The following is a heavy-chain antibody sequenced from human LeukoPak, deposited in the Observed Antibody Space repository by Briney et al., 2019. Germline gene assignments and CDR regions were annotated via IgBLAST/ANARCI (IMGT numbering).Heavy chain of an antibody. V-gene: IGHV3-43*02. CDR1: GFTFNNYD. Sequence: WGSLRLTCAASGFTFNNYDRNWVRQAPGMGLEWVSLISGDSDYTYYAGSVKGRFTISRVNSKNSLYLQMNTLRTEDNALYYCAKGHGSRTGDFEYWGQGTLVTVSS. D-gene: IGHD3-10*01. CDR3: AKGHGSRTGDFEY. J-gene: IGHJ4*02. CDR2: ISGDSDYT.